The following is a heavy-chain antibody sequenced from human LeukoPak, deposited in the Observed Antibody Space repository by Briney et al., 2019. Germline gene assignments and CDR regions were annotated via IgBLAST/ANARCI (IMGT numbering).Heavy chain of an antibody. V-gene: IGHV3-43*02. D-gene: IGHD3-16*01. CDR3: AKDDSNWSWALDD. CDR2: ISGDGSST. Sequence: GGSLRLSCAGSGFNFDDYAMHWVRQGPGKGLEWVSLISGDGSSTYYGDSLKGRFTISRDNSKNSLYLQMNSLRTEDTALYYCAKDDSNWSWALDDWGQGTLVTVSS. CDR1: GFNFDDYA. J-gene: IGHJ4*02.